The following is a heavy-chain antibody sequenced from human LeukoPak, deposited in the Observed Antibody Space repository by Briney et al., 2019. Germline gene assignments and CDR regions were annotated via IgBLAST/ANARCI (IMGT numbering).Heavy chain of an antibody. V-gene: IGHV4-31*03. CDR2: IYYSGST. CDR3: ARRRLYYGSGTPLGVFDY. J-gene: IGHJ4*02. CDR1: GGSISSGGYY. D-gene: IGHD3-10*01. Sequence: SETLSLTCTVSGGSISSGGYYWSWIRQHPGKGLEWIGYIYYSGSTYYNPSLKSRVTISVDTSKNQFSLKLSSVTAADTAVYYCARRRLYYGSGTPLGVFDYWGQGTLVTVSS.